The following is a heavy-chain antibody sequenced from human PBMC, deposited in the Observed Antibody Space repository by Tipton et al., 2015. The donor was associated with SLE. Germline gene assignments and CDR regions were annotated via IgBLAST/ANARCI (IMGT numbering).Heavy chain of an antibody. CDR2: INHSGST. CDR3: ARRHSCGYGVEYSSPGHFDY. Sequence: TLSLTCAVYGGSFSGYYWSWIRQPPGKGLEWIGEINHSGSTNYNPPLKSRVTISGDTSKNQFSLKLSSVTAADTAVYYCARRHSCGYGVEYSSPGHFDYWGQGTLVTVSS. CDR1: GGSFSGYY. V-gene: IGHV4-34*01. J-gene: IGHJ4*02. D-gene: IGHD6-6*01.